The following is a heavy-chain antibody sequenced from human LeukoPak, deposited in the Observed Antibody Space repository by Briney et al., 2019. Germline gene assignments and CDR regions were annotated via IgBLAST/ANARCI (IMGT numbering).Heavy chain of an antibody. D-gene: IGHD1-1*01. V-gene: IGHV3-7*01. CDR1: GFSLCSHW. J-gene: IGHJ4*02. Sequence: PGGSLRLSCAVSGFSLCSHWMSWVRQAPGKGLEWVANIDQDGSEKYYVDSVMGRFTISRDNAQNSLYLQMNSLRAEDTAVYYCVREERYGGNYDYWGQGSLVTVSS. CDR2: IDQDGSEK. CDR3: VREERYGGNYDY.